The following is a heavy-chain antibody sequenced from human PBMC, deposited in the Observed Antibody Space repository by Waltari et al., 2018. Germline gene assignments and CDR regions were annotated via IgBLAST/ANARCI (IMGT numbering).Heavy chain of an antibody. CDR3: ARLCLGCPFDY. J-gene: IGHJ4*02. Sequence: QLQLQESGPGLLKPSETLSLTCTVSGGSISSSPYYWGWIRQPPGKGLEWIGGSSYSGSTYYPPSFKSRITISVDTSKNQFSLKLSSVVAADTAVYYCARLCLGCPFDYWGQGTLVTVSS. CDR2: SSYSGST. D-gene: IGHD6-19*01. CDR1: GGSISSSPYY. V-gene: IGHV4-39*01.